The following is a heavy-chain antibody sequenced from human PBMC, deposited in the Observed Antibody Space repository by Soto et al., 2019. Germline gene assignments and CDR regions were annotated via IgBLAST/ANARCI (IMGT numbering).Heavy chain of an antibody. CDR2: SYWDDDK. D-gene: IGHD6-6*01. CDR1: GFSLSINDVG. Sequence: QITLKESGPTLVKATQTLTLTCTFSGFSLSINDVGVGWIRQPPGKALEWLAVSYWDDDKRYSPSLSSRVTITKDTSKNQVVLSMTDIDPVDTGTYYCAHTKYSRSSFDYWGQGTLVTVSA. V-gene: IGHV2-5*02. J-gene: IGHJ4*02. CDR3: AHTKYSRSSFDY.